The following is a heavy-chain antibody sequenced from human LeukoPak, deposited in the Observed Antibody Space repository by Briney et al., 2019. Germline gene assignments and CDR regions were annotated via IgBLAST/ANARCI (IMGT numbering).Heavy chain of an antibody. Sequence: ASVNVSCKASGYTFTIYYMDAVRQAPGQGLEWIGTINHSGGSTRYEQKFQARVTMTRDTSTSTVYMALSRLRSQDTAVYYCARDLRWYSSSWFAYWGQGTLVTVSS. CDR2: INHSGGST. V-gene: IGHV1-46*01. J-gene: IGHJ4*02. CDR3: ARDLRWYSSSWFAY. D-gene: IGHD6-13*01. CDR1: GYTFTIYY.